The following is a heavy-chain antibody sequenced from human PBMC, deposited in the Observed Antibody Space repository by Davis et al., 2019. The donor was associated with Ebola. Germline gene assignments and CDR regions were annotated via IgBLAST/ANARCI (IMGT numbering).Heavy chain of an antibody. CDR1: AFTFRDYT. J-gene: IGHJ5*02. CDR3: VREAIAATGPRWFDP. V-gene: IGHV3-48*02. Sequence: GRSLTPSCPASAFTFRDYTINWVRQGPGKGLEWLSYIDGTSSPIYYDDSVKGRFTISRDYAKNSVYLQMNSLRDEDTGVYYGVREAIAATGPRWFDPWDKGTLVAVSS. CDR2: IDGTSSPI. D-gene: IGHD2-21*01.